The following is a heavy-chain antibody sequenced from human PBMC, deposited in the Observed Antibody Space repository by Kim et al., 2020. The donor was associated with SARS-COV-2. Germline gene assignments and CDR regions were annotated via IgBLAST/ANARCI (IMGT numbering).Heavy chain of an antibody. CDR3: ANALVLPPTIPRFAY. D-gene: IGHD2-8*01. J-gene: IGHJ4*02. Sequence: GGSLRLSCAVSGFTFNTYAMTWVRQGPGKGLEWVSAISASGGDTFYADSVKGRFTISRDNSKNTLSLQMNSLRVEDTAVYYCANALVLPPTIPRFAYWGQGILVTVSS. CDR2: ISASGGDT. V-gene: IGHV3-23*01. CDR1: GFTFNTYA.